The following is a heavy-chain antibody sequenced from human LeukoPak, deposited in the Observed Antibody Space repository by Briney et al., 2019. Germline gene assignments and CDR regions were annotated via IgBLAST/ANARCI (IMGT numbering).Heavy chain of an antibody. D-gene: IGHD3-10*01. CDR2: IYPGDSDT. Sequence: GESLKISCKGSGYSFTSYWIGWVRQMPGKGLEWMGIIYPGDSDTRYSPSFQGQVTISADKSISTAYLQWSSLKASDTAMYYCARVRALSGSSSYYFDYWGQGTLVTVSS. J-gene: IGHJ4*02. CDR3: ARVRALSGSSSYYFDY. V-gene: IGHV5-51*01. CDR1: GYSFTSYW.